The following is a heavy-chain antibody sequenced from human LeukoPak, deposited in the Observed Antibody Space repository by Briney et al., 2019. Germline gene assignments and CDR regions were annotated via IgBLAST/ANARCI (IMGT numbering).Heavy chain of an antibody. Sequence: GGSLRLSCAASGFTFSSYGIHWVRQAPGKGLEWVAVVWYDGSEKYYADSLKGRFTISRDNSNNTLYLKMNSLRAEDTAIYYCARDRGAPDYYFDQWGQGTLVTVSS. D-gene: IGHD1-26*01. CDR2: VWYDGSEK. CDR3: ARDRGAPDYYFDQ. J-gene: IGHJ4*02. CDR1: GFTFSSYG. V-gene: IGHV3-33*01.